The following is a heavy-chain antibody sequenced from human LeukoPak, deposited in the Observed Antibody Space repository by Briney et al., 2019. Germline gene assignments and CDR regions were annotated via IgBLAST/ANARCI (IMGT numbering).Heavy chain of an antibody. J-gene: IGHJ6*03. CDR2: INPNSGGT. CDR3: ARNGDVVATHIGDYYYYMDV. CDR1: GYTFTGYY. V-gene: IGHV1-2*02. D-gene: IGHD5-12*01. Sequence: ASVKVSCKASGYTFTGYYMYWVRQAPGQGLEWMGWINPNSGGTNYAQKFQGRVTMTRDTSISTAYMELSRLRSDDTAVYYCARNGDVVATHIGDYYYYMDVWGKGTTVTVS.